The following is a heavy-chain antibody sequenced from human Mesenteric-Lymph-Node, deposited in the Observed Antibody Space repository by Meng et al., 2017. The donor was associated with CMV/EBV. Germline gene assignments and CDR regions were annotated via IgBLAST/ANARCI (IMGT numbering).Heavy chain of an antibody. CDR2: IDSDGTMT. CDR1: GFNFNMYW. D-gene: IGHD1-1*01. Sequence: GGSLRLSCAASGFNFNMYWMHWVRQAPGKGLVWVSSIDSDGTMTRYMDSVKGRFTISRDNAKNTLYLQMNSLRGEDTAMYYCVRDYVGKTTFDFWGQGTLVTVSS. J-gene: IGHJ4*02. V-gene: IGHV3-74*01. CDR3: VRDYVGKTTFDF.